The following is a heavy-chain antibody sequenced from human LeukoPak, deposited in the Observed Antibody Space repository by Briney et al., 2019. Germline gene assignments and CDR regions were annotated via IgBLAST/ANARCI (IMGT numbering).Heavy chain of an antibody. J-gene: IGHJ4*02. CDR1: GLNFSSRW. CDR2: ISYDGSNK. D-gene: IGHD6-13*01. CDR3: ASGEIAAAEGT. Sequence: GGSLRLSCAASGLNFSSRWMNWVRQAPGKGLEWVAVISYDGSNKYYADSVKGRFTISRDNSKNTLYLQMNSLRAEDTAVYYCASGEIAAAEGTWGQGTLVTVSS. V-gene: IGHV3-30-3*01.